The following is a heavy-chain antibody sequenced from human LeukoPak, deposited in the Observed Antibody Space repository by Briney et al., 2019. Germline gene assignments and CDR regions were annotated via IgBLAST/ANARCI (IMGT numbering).Heavy chain of an antibody. J-gene: IGHJ4*02. D-gene: IGHD6-6*01. CDR1: GGTFSSYA. CDR2: IIPIFGTA. V-gene: IGHV1-69*01. CDR3: ARLQQSAIAARAVDY. Sequence: SVKLSCTASGGTFSSYAISWVRQAPGQGLEWMGGIIPIFGTANYAQKFQGRVTITADESTSTAYMELSSLRSEDTAVYYCARLQQSAIAARAVDYWGQGTLVTVSS.